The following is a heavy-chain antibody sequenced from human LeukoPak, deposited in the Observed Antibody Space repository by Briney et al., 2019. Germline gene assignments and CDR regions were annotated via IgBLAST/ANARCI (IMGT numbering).Heavy chain of an antibody. V-gene: IGHV3-49*04. CDR2: IRSKNYGGTT. D-gene: IGHD3-16*01. Sequence: GGSLRPSCTASGFTFGDYAMSWVRQAPGKGLEWVSFIRSKNYGGTTNYAASVKGRFTISRDESKSIVYLQMNTLKTEDTAVYYCTRNRLRDHFYYYMDVWGKGTTVTVSS. CDR3: TRNRLRDHFYYYMDV. J-gene: IGHJ6*03. CDR1: GFTFGDYA.